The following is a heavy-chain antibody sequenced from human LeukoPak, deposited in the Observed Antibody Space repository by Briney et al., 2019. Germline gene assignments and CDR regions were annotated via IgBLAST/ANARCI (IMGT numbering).Heavy chain of an antibody. D-gene: IGHD1-1*01. CDR3: ARHCPQRYWNDVLVLFSAVFDP. CDR2: IYYSGST. V-gene: IGHV4-39*01. CDR1: GGSISSSSYY. J-gene: IGHJ5*02. Sequence: HPSETLSLTCTVSGGSISSSSYYWGWIRQPPGKGLEWIGSIYYSGSTYYNPSLKSRVTISVDTSKNQLSLKLSSVTAADTAVYYCARHCPQRYWNDVLVLFSAVFDPWGQGTLVTVSS.